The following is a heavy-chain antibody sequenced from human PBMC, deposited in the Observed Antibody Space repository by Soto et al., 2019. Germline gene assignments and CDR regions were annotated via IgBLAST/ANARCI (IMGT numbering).Heavy chain of an antibody. D-gene: IGHD6-19*01. V-gene: IGHV1-18*01. J-gene: IGHJ6*02. Sequence: GASVKVSCKASGYTFTSYGISWVRQAPGQGLEWMGWISAYNGNTNYAQKLQGRVTMTTDTSTSTAYMELRSLRSDDTAVYYCAGVKSDLSRPNHGNKQWLVPNYGMDVWGQGTTVTVSS. CDR3: AGVKSDLSRPNHGNKQWLVPNYGMDV. CDR1: GYTFTSYG. CDR2: ISAYNGNT.